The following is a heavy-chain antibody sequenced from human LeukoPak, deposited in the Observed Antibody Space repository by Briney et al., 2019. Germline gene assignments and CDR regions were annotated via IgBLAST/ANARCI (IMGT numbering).Heavy chain of an antibody. CDR1: GFTFSDYS. Sequence: PGGSLRLSCAASGFTFSDYSMSWIRQAPGKGLEWISYITSNGSATYYADSVKGRFTISRDNAKNSLYLEMNSLRVEDTAVYYCARGPDCSTTSCYRAGGYWGQGTLVTVSS. V-gene: IGHV3-11*04. J-gene: IGHJ4*02. CDR2: ITSNGSAT. D-gene: IGHD2-2*02. CDR3: ARGPDCSTTSCYRAGGY.